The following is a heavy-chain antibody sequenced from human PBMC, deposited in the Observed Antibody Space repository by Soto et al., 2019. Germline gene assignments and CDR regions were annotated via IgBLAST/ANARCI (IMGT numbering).Heavy chain of an antibody. D-gene: IGHD3-10*01. V-gene: IGHV3-74*01. CDR3: ARGDRGGFDL. CDR2: VHSDGTTT. J-gene: IGHJ3*01. Sequence: EVQLVESGGGLVQPGESLRLSCAASGFTFDYYWMHWVRQAPGKGLVWVSRVHSDGTTTTYADSVKGRFTISRDNARNTVSLPTSSLRAEDTAIYYCARGDRGGFDLWGHGTVVTVSS. CDR1: GFTFDYYW.